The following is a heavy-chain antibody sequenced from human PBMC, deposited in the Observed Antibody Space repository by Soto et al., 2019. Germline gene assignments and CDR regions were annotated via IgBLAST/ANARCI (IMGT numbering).Heavy chain of an antibody. J-gene: IGHJ3*01. CDR1: GFTFSSYM. V-gene: IGHV3-23*01. D-gene: IGHD3-22*01. CDR2: INNGGSRT. CDR3: ARVHYSAYSGAVDV. Sequence: EVQLLESGGGLVQSGGSLRLSCAASGFTFSSYMMYWVRQAPGKGLEWVSSINNGGSRTHYADSVEGRFPISRDDSKNMLYLQMNSLRAEDTAVYYCARVHYSAYSGAVDVWGQGTMVTVSP.